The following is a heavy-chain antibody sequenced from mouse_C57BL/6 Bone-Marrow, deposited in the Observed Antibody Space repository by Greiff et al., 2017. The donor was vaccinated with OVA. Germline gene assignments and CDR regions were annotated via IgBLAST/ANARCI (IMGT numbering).Heavy chain of an antibody. V-gene: IGHV1-64*01. CDR3: ASYYGSSYGFDY. Sequence: VQLQQPGAELVKPGASVKLSCKASGYTFTSYWMHWVKQRPGQGLEWIGMIHPNSGSTNYNEKFKSKATLTVDKSSSTAYMQLSSLTSEDSAVYYCASYYGSSYGFDYWGKGTTLTVSS. D-gene: IGHD1-1*01. J-gene: IGHJ2*01. CDR1: GYTFTSYW. CDR2: IHPNSGST.